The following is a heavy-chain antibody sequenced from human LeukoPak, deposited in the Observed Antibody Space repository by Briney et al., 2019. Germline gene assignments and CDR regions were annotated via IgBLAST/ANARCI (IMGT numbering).Heavy chain of an antibody. Sequence: SGTLSLTCGVSGGSITSTNYWTWVRQPPGKGLEWIGYIYDSGSTYYNPSLKSRVAISVDRSKNQFSLKLSSVTAADTAVYYCARLISAYYADYWGQGALVTVSS. CDR2: IYDSGST. V-gene: IGHV4-4*02. CDR3: ARLISAYYADY. D-gene: IGHD1-26*01. CDR1: GGSITSTNY. J-gene: IGHJ4*02.